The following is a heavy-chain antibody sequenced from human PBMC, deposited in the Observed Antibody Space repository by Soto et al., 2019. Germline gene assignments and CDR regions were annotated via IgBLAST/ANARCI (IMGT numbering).Heavy chain of an antibody. CDR2: ISGSGGST. CDR1: GFTFSSYA. V-gene: IGHV3-23*01. CDR3: AKVEPQLVHQDYYYGMDV. Sequence: PGGSLRLSCAASGFTFSSYAMSWVRQAPGKGLEWVSAISGSGGSTYYADSVKGRFTISRDNSKNTLYLQMNSLRAEDTAVYYCAKVEPQLVHQDYYYGMDVWGQGTPVTVYS. J-gene: IGHJ6*02. D-gene: IGHD6-13*01.